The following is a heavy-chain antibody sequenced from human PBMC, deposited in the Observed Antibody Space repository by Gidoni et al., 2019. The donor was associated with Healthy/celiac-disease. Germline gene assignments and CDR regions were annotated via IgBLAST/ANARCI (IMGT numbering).Heavy chain of an antibody. D-gene: IGHD5-12*01. CDR2: ISYDGTNK. CDR3: ARGNSRWLQFDAFDI. CDR1: GFTFSSYA. J-gene: IGHJ3*02. Sequence: QVHLVESGGGVVQLGRSLRLSCAASGFTFSSYAMHWVRQAPGKGLEWVAVISYDGTNKYYADSVKGRFTISRDNSKNTLYLQMNSLRAEDTAVYYCARGNSRWLQFDAFDIWGQETMVTVSS. V-gene: IGHV3-30-3*01.